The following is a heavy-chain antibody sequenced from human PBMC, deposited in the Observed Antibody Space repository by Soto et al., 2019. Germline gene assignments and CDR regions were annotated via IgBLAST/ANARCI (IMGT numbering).Heavy chain of an antibody. V-gene: IGHV1-18*01. D-gene: IGHD3-22*01. CDR3: ARGGYYDSSGARNYHYYGMDV. Sequence: QAQLVQSGAEVKKPGASVKVSCKASGYSFSSYGITWVRQAPGQGLEWLGWISPYNDDTKYAQRLQGRVTMTTDTSTRTAYMAIRGLRSDDTDIYYCARGGYYDSSGARNYHYYGMDVCGQGTTVTVSS. CDR2: ISPYNDDT. J-gene: IGHJ6*02. CDR1: GYSFSSYG.